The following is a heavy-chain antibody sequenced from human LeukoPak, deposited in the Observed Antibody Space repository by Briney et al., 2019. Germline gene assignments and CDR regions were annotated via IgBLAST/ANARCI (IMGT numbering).Heavy chain of an antibody. CDR1: GYTFTGYY. V-gene: IGHV1-2*04. CDR3: AMSLGYCSSTSCYELAFDI. D-gene: IGHD2-2*01. J-gene: IGHJ3*02. Sequence: ASVKVSCKASGYTFTGYYMHWVRQAPGQGLEWMGWINPNSGGTNYAQKFQGWVTMTRDTSISTAYMELSRLRSDDTAVYYCAMSLGYCSSTSCYELAFDIWGQGTMVTVSS. CDR2: INPNSGGT.